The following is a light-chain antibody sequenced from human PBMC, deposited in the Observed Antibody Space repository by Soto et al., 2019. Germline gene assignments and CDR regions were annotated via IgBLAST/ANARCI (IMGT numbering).Light chain of an antibody. V-gene: IGKV3-15*01. Sequence: IVLAQSSGTLSLSPGASSTLSCSPGQRPTSYLACYQQKPGQAPTLLINDAFTRATSIPATISGTGSGTEFTPTISSLQSEDFAVYYCQQYNDCSLTFGQGTKVDIK. CDR2: DAF. J-gene: IGKJ1*01. CDR3: QQYNDCSLT. CDR1: QRPTSY.